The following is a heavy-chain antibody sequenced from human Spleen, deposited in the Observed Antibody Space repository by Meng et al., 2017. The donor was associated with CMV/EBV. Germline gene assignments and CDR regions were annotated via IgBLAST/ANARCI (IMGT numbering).Heavy chain of an antibody. CDR3: ARDRNSRDENYFDY. D-gene: IGHD5-24*01. Sequence: ESLKISCTVSGGSIRSYYWSWIRQPPGKGLEWIGYIYYNENTNYNPSLKSRVTISVDTSKNQFSLKLSSVTAADTAVYYCARDRNSRDENYFDYWGQGTLVTVSS. J-gene: IGHJ4*02. V-gene: IGHV4-59*01. CDR2: IYYNENT. CDR1: GGSIRSYY.